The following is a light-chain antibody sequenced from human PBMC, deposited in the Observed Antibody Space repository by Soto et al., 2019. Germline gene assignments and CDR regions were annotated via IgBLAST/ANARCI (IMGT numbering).Light chain of an antibody. CDR2: ATS. CDR1: QSVSSN. Sequence: EIVLTQSPVTLSLSPGERASLSCRASQSVSSNLAWYRQKPGQTPRLLIYATSTRATGIPDRFSGSGSGTDFTLAISRLEPEDFAVYYCQQYGSSGTFGQGTKVDIK. V-gene: IGKV3-20*01. CDR3: QQYGSSGT. J-gene: IGKJ1*01.